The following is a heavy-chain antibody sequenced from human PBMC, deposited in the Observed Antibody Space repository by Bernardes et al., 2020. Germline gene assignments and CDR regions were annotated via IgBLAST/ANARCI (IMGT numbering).Heavy chain of an antibody. J-gene: IGHJ4*02. CDR3: APRKTGSVKSEY. CDR1: GFTFSGYA. Sequence: GGSLRLSCAGSGFTFSGYAMSWVRQAPGKGLEWVSAISGNGAETFYADSVKGRFTISRDNSRNTLYLQMNTLRAEDTALYYCAPRKTGSVKSEYWGQGTLVTVSS. V-gene: IGHV3-23*01. CDR2: ISGNGAET. D-gene: IGHD1-1*01.